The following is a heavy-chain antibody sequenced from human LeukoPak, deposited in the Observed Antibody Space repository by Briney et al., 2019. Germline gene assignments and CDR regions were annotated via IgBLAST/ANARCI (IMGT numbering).Heavy chain of an antibody. D-gene: IGHD2-2*01. Sequence: GGSLRLSCTASGFAFDEHGMSWVSQVPGKGLEWVSGINWCGGSTGYAVPLRGRFTISRDNAKNSLYLQMDSLRAEDTALYYCARAPITSPFYFDYWGQGTLVTVSS. CDR3: ARAPITSPFYFDY. CDR1: GFAFDEHG. V-gene: IGHV3-20*04. CDR2: INWCGGST. J-gene: IGHJ4*02.